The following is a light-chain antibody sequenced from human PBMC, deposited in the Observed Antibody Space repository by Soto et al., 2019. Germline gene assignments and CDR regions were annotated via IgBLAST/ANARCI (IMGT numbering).Light chain of an antibody. CDR2: DTS. CDR1: QNVDTF. CDR3: QQRHNWPIT. Sequence: QSPGPVSLSPGERASLSCRASQNVDTFLAWYQQKPGQPPRLLMYDTSNRATGIPARFSGSGSGTDFTLTISGLEPADLGVYYCQQRHNWPITFGQGTRLEIK. J-gene: IGKJ5*01. V-gene: IGKV3-11*01.